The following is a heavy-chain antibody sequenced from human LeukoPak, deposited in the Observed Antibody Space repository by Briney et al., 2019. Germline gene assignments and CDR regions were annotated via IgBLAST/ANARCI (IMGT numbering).Heavy chain of an antibody. CDR1: GGTFSSYV. CDR2: IIPILGIA. J-gene: IGHJ3*02. V-gene: IGHV1-69*04. D-gene: IGHD4-23*01. Sequence: ASVKVSCKASGGTFSSYVISWVRQAPGQGLEWMGRIIPILGIANYAQKFQGRVTITADKSTSTAYMELSSLRSEDAAVYYCARDLTPGAFDIWGQGTMVTVSS. CDR3: ARDLTPGAFDI.